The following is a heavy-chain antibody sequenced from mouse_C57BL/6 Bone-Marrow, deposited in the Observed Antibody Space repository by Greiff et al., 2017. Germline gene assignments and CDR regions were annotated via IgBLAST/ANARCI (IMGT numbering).Heavy chain of an antibody. V-gene: IGHV5-6*01. CDR3: ARRPNYYGSSLYYFDD. CDR2: ISSGGSYT. Sequence: EVQLVESGGDLVKPGGSLKLSCAASGFTFSSYGMSWVRQTPDKRLEWVATISSGGSYTYYPDSVKGRFTISRDNAKNTLYLQMSSLKSEDTAMYYGARRPNYYGSSLYYFDDWGQGTTLTVS. CDR1: GFTFSSYG. J-gene: IGHJ2*01. D-gene: IGHD1-1*01.